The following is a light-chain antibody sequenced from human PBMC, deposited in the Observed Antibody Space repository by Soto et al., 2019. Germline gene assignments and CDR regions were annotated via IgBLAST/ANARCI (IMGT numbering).Light chain of an antibody. CDR2: GNS. J-gene: IGLJ3*02. V-gene: IGLV1-40*01. CDR3: QSYDSSLSVWV. CDR1: SSNIGAGYD. Sequence: QTVVTQPPSVSGAPGQRVTISCTGSSSNIGAGYDVHWYQQLPGTAPKLLIYGNSNRPSGVPDRFSGSKSGTSASLAITGLQAEDEADYYCQSYDSSLSVWVFGGGTQLTVL.